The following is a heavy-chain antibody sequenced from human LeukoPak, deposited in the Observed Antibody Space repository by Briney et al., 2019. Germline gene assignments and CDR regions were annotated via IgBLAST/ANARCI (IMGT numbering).Heavy chain of an antibody. V-gene: IGHV3-30*18. CDR2: ISYDGSNK. CDR3: AKDRVMGYSYGNYFDY. Sequence: PGRSLRLPCAASGFTFSSYGMHWVRQAPGKGLEWVAVISYDGSNKYYADSVKGRFTISRDNSKNTLYLQMNSLRAEDTAVYYCAKDRVMGYSYGNYFDYWGQGTLVTVSS. CDR1: GFTFSSYG. D-gene: IGHD5-18*01. J-gene: IGHJ4*02.